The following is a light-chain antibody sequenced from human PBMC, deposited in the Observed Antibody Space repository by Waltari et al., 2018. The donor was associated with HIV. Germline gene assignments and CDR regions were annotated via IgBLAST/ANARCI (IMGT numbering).Light chain of an antibody. V-gene: IGKV4-1*01. Sequence: IVMTQSPDSLAVSLGERATINCQSSPSVLSKSINKNYLAWYQQKAGQPPKLLFFWASTRASGVPDRFTASGSGTDFTLTVSSLQAEDVAVYYCQQYFMSPLTFGQGTRLEIK. CDR2: WAS. J-gene: IGKJ5*01. CDR1: PSVLSKSINKNY. CDR3: QQYFMSPLT.